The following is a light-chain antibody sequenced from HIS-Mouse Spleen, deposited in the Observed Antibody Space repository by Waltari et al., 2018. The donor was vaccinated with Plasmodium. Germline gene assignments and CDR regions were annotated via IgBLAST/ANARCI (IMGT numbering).Light chain of an antibody. CDR1: SSDVGRYNL. CDR3: CSYAGSSTFV. V-gene: IGLV2-23*03. J-gene: IGLJ3*02. Sequence: QSALTQPASVSGSPGQSITISCTGPSSDVGRYNLVSWYQQHPGKAPKLMIYEGSKRPSGVSNRFSGSKSGNTASLTISGLQAEDEADYYCCSYAGSSTFVFGGGTKLIVL. CDR2: EGS.